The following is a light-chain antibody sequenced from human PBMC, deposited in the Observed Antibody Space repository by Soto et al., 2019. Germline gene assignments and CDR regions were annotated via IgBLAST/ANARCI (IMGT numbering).Light chain of an antibody. J-gene: IGKJ5*01. Sequence: EIVMTQSPATLSVSPGERDTLSCRASQSVSSNLAWYQQKPGQDPRLLIYGASSRATGIKARFSGSGSGTDFTLTISRMEPEDFAVYYCKQYGSSQVTFGQGTRVEIK. V-gene: IGKV3-20*01. CDR1: QSVSSN. CDR3: KQYGSSQVT. CDR2: GAS.